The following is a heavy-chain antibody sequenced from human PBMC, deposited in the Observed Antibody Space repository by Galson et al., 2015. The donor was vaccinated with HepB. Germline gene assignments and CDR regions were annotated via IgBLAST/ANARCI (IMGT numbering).Heavy chain of an antibody. J-gene: IGHJ5*02. CDR2: IYYSGST. D-gene: IGHD6-13*01. CDR1: GGSISSYY. Sequence: LSLTCTVSGGSISSYYWSWIRQPPGKGLEWIGYIYYSGSTNYNPSLKSRVTISVDTSKNQFSLKLSSVTAADTAVYYCARTLYSSSWTHQGNWFDPWGQGTLVTVSS. CDR3: ARTLYSSSWTHQGNWFDP. V-gene: IGHV4-59*01.